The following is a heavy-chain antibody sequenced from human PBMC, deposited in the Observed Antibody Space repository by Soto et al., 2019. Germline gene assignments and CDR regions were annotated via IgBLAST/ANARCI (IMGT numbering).Heavy chain of an antibody. V-gene: IGHV5-51*01. D-gene: IGHD5-18*01. J-gene: IGHJ6*02. Sequence: GESLKISCKGSGYSFTSYWIGWVRQMPGKGLEWMGIIYPGDSDTRYGPSFQGQVTISADKSISTAYLQWSSLKASDTAMYYCARHGTAMGGYYYYGMDVWGQGTTVTVSS. CDR2: IYPGDSDT. CDR3: ARHGTAMGGYYYYGMDV. CDR1: GYSFTSYW.